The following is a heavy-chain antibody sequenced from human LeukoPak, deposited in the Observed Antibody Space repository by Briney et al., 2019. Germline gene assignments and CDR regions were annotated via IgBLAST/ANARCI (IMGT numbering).Heavy chain of an antibody. J-gene: IGHJ6*03. Sequence: SETLSLTCAVYGGSFSGYYWSWIRQPPGKGLEWIGEINHSGSTNYNPSFKSRVTISVDTSKNQFSLKLSSVTAADTAVYYCARGATVTTMDYYYYYMDVWGKGTTATVSS. CDR1: GGSFSGYY. CDR3: ARGATVTTMDYYYYYMDV. D-gene: IGHD4-17*01. CDR2: INHSGST. V-gene: IGHV4-34*01.